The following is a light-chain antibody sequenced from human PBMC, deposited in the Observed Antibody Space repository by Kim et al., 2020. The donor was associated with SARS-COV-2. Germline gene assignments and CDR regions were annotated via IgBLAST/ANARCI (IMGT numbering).Light chain of an antibody. Sequence: GDRVTITCRASQSISSWLAWYQQKPGKAPKLLIYDVSNLERGVPSRFSGSRSGTEFTLTISSLQPEDFATYYCQQYDLYPWTFGQGTKVDIK. V-gene: IGKV1-5*01. CDR1: QSISSW. CDR3: QQYDLYPWT. CDR2: DVS. J-gene: IGKJ1*01.